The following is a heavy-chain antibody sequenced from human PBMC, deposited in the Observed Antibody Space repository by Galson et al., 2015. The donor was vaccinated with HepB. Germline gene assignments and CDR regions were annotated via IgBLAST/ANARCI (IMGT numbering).Heavy chain of an antibody. CDR3: ARRGCYGDACYQDY. V-gene: IGHV4-59*01. D-gene: IGHD2-21*02. J-gene: IGHJ4*02. Sequence: ATLSLTCTVSDDYISADHWSWIRPSPGRGLEWIGWISYSGITNYKPSLESRVTISIDTSRSQFSLKLTYVTAADTAVYYCARRGCYGDACYQDYWGQGTLVTVSS. CDR1: DDYISADH. CDR2: ISYSGIT.